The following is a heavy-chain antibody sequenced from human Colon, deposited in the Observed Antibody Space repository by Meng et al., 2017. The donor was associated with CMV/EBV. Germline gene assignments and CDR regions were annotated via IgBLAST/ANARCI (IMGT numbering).Heavy chain of an antibody. Sequence: LTCTASGDSISSSIYYWGWLRQPPGKGLEWIGSIYYSGSTDYSPSLKSRVTLSVDTSKNQFSLKLSSVTAADTAVYYCATGLGWFDPWGQGTLVTVSS. D-gene: IGHD3-16*01. V-gene: IGHV4-39*01. CDR3: ATGLGWFDP. CDR2: IYYSGST. J-gene: IGHJ5*02. CDR1: GDSISSSIYY.